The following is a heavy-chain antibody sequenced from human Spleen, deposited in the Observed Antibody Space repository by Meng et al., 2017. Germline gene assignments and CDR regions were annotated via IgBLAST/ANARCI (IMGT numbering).Heavy chain of an antibody. CDR1: GYTYTDYQ. CDR3: VKHSSDWSLDS. CDR2: IHPSGHP. V-gene: IGHV1-18*01. D-gene: IGHD6-19*01. J-gene: IGHJ4*02. Sequence: QVQLVQSGAEVKKPGASVKVSCKASGYTYTDYQTDWVRQAPGQGLEWMGWIHPSGHPTYAQKFQGRATMTIDTSTTTASMELRSLRSDDSALYYCVKHSSDWSLDSWGQGTLVTVSS.